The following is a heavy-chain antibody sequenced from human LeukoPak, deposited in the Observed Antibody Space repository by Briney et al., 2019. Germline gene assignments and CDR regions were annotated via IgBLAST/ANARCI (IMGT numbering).Heavy chain of an antibody. J-gene: IGHJ4*02. V-gene: IGHV1-18*01. CDR2: ISAYNGNT. D-gene: IGHD3-3*01. CDR3: ARNYDFWSDYYGPVGSAAPYYFDY. Sequence: ASVKVSCKSSVYTFTRYGISWVRQAPGQGLEWMGWISAYNGNTNYAQKLQGRVTMTTDTSTSTAYMELRSLRSDNTAVYYCARNYDFWSDYYGPVGSAAPYYFDYGGQGTLVTVSS. CDR1: VYTFTRYG.